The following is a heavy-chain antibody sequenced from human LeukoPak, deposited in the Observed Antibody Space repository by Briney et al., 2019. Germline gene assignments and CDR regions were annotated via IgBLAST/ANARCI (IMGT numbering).Heavy chain of an antibody. CDR1: GLTFRNYG. D-gene: IGHD3-10*01. J-gene: IGHJ4*02. V-gene: IGHV3-23*01. CDR3: AEVESSYCRI. CDR2: IGGGGYTT. Sequence: GGSLRLSCVASGLTFRNYGMNWVRQAPGKGLEWVSSIGGGGYTTYYADSVRGRFTISRDNSKNSMYLQMSSLRAEDTAIYYCAEVESSYCRIWGQGTLVTVSS.